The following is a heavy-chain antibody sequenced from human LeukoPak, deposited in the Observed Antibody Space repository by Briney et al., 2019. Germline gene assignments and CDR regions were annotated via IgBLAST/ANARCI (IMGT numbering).Heavy chain of an antibody. J-gene: IGHJ4*02. V-gene: IGHV4-31*03. Sequence: SETLSLTCTVSGGSISSGGYYWSWIRQHPGKGLEWIGYIHYSGSTYYNPSLKSRVTISVDTSKNQFSLKLSFVTAADTAVYYCAGVETYDTAISTAFDYWGQGTLVTVSS. CDR1: GGSISSGGYY. CDR2: IHYSGST. CDR3: AGVETYDTAISTAFDY. D-gene: IGHD5-18*01.